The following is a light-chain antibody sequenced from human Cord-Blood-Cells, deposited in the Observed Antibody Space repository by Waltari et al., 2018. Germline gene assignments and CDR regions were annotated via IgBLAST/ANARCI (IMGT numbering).Light chain of an antibody. CDR3: AAWDDSSWV. Sequence: QSVLTQPPSASGTPGQRVTISCSGSSPNIGSNYVYWYQQLPGTAPKPLIYRNNQRPSGVPDRFSGSKSGTSASLAISGLRSEDEADYYCAAWDDSSWVFGGGTKLTVL. J-gene: IGLJ3*02. CDR2: RNN. V-gene: IGLV1-47*01. CDR1: SPNIGSNY.